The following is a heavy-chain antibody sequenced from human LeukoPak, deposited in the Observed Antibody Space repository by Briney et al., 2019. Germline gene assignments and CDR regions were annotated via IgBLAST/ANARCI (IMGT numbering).Heavy chain of an antibody. CDR1: GFTFSSSA. CDR2: ISGSGRST. D-gene: IGHD6-6*01. Sequence: GGSLRLSCAASGFTFSSSAMNWVRQAPGKGLEWVSGISGSGRSTYYADSVKGRFTTSRDNSKNTLYLQMNSLRGEDTAVYYCAKGGEARPQVYWGQGTLVTVSS. CDR3: AKGGEARPQVY. J-gene: IGHJ4*02. V-gene: IGHV3-23*01.